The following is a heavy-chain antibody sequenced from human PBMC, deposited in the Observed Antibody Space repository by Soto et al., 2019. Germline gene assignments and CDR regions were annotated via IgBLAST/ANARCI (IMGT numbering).Heavy chain of an antibody. V-gene: IGHV2-5*02. CDR2: IYWDDDK. CDR3: AHDHTGYSSGWYNWFDP. Sequence: QITLKESGPTLVKPTQTLTLTCTFSGFSLSTSGVGVGWIRKPPGKALEWLALIYWDDDKRYSPSLKSRLTINKDTSKNQVVLTMTHLDPVDTATYYCAHDHTGYSSGWYNWFDPWGQGTLVTVSS. D-gene: IGHD6-19*01. J-gene: IGHJ5*02. CDR1: GFSLSTSGVG.